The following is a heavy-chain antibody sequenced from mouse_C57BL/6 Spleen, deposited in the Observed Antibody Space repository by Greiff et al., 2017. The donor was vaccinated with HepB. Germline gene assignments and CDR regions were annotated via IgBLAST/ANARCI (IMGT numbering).Heavy chain of an antibody. Sequence: EVKVVESGGGLVKPGGSLKLSCAASGFTFSSYAMSWVRQTPEKRLEWVATISDGGSYTYYPDNVKGRFTISRDNAKNNLYLQMSHLKSEDTAMYYCARAPYYYGPFDYWGQGTTLTVSS. D-gene: IGHD1-1*01. CDR1: GFTFSSYA. CDR3: ARAPYYYGPFDY. J-gene: IGHJ2*01. V-gene: IGHV5-4*03. CDR2: ISDGGSYT.